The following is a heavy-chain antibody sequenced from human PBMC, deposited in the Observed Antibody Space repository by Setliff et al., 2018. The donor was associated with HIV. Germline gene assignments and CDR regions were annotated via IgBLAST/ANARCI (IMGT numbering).Heavy chain of an antibody. Sequence: ASVKVSCKASGYIFSSYGISWVRQAPGQGLEWMGWISIYNDNTNYAQRLQGRVIMTTDTSTNTAYMELRNLRSDDTAIYYCARVDEYCSGISCYSGGEIDYWGQGTLVTVSS. J-gene: IGHJ4*02. CDR3: ARVDEYCSGISCYSGGEIDY. CDR2: ISIYNDNT. D-gene: IGHD2-15*01. V-gene: IGHV1-18*01. CDR1: GYIFSSYG.